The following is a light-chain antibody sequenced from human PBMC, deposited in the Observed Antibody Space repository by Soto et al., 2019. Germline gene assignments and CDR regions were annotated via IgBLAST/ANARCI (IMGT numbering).Light chain of an antibody. J-gene: IGKJ1*01. CDR1: QSVGSN. CDR3: QQYSNWPPGT. V-gene: IGKV3-15*01. Sequence: EIVMTQSPATLSVSPGERATLSCRASQSVGSNLAWYQQKPGQAPRLLIYGASTRATGIPARFSGSGSGTEFTLTISSLQSEDCAVYYCQQYSNWPPGTFGQGTKVEIK. CDR2: GAS.